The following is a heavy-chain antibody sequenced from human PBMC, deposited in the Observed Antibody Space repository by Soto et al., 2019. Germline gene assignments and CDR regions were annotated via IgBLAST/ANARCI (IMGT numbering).Heavy chain of an antibody. Sequence: PGGSLRLSCAASGFTFSSYGMHWVRQAPGKGLEWVAVISYDGSNKYYADSVKGRFTISRDNSKNALYLQMNSLRAEDTVVYYCAKDGNRYYDILTGWNYYGMDVWGQGTTVTVSS. J-gene: IGHJ6*02. CDR3: AKDGNRYYDILTGWNYYGMDV. V-gene: IGHV3-30*18. D-gene: IGHD3-9*01. CDR1: GFTFSSYG. CDR2: ISYDGSNK.